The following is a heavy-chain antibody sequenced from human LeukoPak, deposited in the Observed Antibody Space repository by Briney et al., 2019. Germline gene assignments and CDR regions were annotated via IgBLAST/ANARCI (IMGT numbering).Heavy chain of an antibody. CDR1: GYTFTSHY. V-gene: IGHV1-2*02. Sequence: GASVKVSCKTSGYTFTSHYMHWVRQAPGQGLEWMGWINPNSGGTNYAQKFQGKVTMTRDTSISTAYMELSRLRSDDTAVYYCARLDGNNDYWGQGTLVTVSS. CDR2: INPNSGGT. D-gene: IGHD4-23*01. J-gene: IGHJ4*02. CDR3: ARLDGNNDY.